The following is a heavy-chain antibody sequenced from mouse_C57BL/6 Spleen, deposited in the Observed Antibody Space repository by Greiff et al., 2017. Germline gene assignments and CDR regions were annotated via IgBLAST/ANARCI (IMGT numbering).Heavy chain of an antibody. Sequence: EVKLTESGPGLVKPSQSLSLTCSVTGYSFTSGYYWKWIRKFPGNKLEWMGYISYDGSNNYNQSLKKRIPITLDTSKNPLFLKLKSVTTEDTATYYCARADGYYDFDYWGQGTTLTVSS. CDR3: ARADGYYDFDY. V-gene: IGHV3-6*01. D-gene: IGHD2-3*01. CDR2: ISYDGSN. J-gene: IGHJ2*01. CDR1: GYSFTSGYY.